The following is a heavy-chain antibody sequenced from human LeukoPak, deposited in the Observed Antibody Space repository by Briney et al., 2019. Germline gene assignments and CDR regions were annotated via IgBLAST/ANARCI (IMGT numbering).Heavy chain of an antibody. J-gene: IGHJ4*02. Sequence: GGSLRLSCVVSGFTFSSYGMSWVRQAPGKGLEWVSSISGSGERTYYADSVKGRFTISRDNSKNTVSLQMNSLRAEDTAVYYCAKHHHYYGSGSPARDYWGQGTLVTVSS. CDR2: ISGSGERT. V-gene: IGHV3-23*01. CDR1: GFTFSSYG. CDR3: AKHHHYYGSGSPARDY. D-gene: IGHD3-10*01.